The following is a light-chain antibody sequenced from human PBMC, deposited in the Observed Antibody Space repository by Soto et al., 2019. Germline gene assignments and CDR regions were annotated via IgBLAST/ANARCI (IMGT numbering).Light chain of an antibody. Sequence: QSVLTQPASVSGSPGQSITISCTGTNSDVGAYDYVSWYQVYPGKAPKFIIYEVKNRASGGSDRFSGSNSGNTASLIISGLQPEAESDYFCFSYTANARLVFGSGTK. J-gene: IGLJ1*01. V-gene: IGLV2-14*01. CDR1: NSDVGAYDY. CDR2: EVK. CDR3: FSYTANARLV.